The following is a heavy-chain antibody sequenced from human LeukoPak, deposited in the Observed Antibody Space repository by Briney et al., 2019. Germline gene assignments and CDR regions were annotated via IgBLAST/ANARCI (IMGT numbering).Heavy chain of an antibody. V-gene: IGHV3-30-3*01. CDR3: ARDRRPYGMDV. J-gene: IGHJ6*02. CDR2: ISYDGSNK. CDR1: GFTFSSYA. Sequence: PGGSLRLSCAASGFTFSSYAMHLVRQAPGKGLEWVAVISYDGSNKYYADSVKGRFTISRDNSKNTLYLQMNSLRAEDTAVYYCARDRRPYGMDVWGQGTTVTVSS.